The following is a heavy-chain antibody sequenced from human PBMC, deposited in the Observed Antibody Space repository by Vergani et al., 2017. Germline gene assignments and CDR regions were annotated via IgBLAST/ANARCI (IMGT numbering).Heavy chain of an antibody. J-gene: IGHJ5*02. CDR2: IIPILGTA. D-gene: IGHD2-15*01. V-gene: IGHV1-69*11. CDR3: ARDWYCSGGSCYAEQVGWFDP. CDR1: GGTFSSYA. Sequence: QVQLVQSGAEVKKPGSSVKVSCKASGGTFSSYAISWVRQAPGQGLEWMGSIIPILGTANYAQKFQGRVTITADESTSTAYMELSSLRSEDTAVYYCARDWYCSGGSCYAEQVGWFDPWGQGTLVTVSS.